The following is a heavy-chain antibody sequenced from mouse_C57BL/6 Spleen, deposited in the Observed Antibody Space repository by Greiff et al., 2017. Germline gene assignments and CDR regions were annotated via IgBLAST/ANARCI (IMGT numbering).Heavy chain of an antibody. V-gene: IGHV3-6*01. CDR3: ARDYYGSSFDY. Sequence: DVKLQESGPGLVKPSQSLSLTCSVTGYSITSGYYWNWIRQFPGNKLEWMGYISYDGSNNYNPSLKNRISITRDPSKNQFFLKLNSVTTEDTATYYCARDYYGSSFDYWGQGTTLTVSS. CDR2: ISYDGSN. J-gene: IGHJ2*01. CDR1: GYSITSGYY. D-gene: IGHD1-1*01.